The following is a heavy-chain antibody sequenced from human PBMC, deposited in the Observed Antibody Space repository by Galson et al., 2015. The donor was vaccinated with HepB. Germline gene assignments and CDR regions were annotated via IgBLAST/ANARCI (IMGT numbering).Heavy chain of an antibody. CDR1: GYTLTELS. CDR2: FDPEDGET. J-gene: IGHJ6*02. CDR3: ATRNIVVVPAAMPSDYYGMDV. Sequence: SVKVSCKVSGYTLTELSMHWVRQAPGKGLEWMGGFDPEDGETIYAQKFQGRVTMTEDTSTDTAYMELSSLRSEDTAVYYCATRNIVVVPAAMPSDYYGMDVWGQGTTVTVSS. D-gene: IGHD2-2*01. V-gene: IGHV1-24*01.